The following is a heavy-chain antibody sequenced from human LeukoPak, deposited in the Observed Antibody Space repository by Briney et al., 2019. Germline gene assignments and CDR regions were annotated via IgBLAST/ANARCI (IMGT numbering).Heavy chain of an antibody. CDR3: ARDVEDIVVVPAAIPSWFDP. Sequence: VKVSCKASGYTFTSYGISWVRQAPGQGLEWMGWISAYNGNANYAQKLQGRVTMTTDTSTSTAYMELRSLRSDDTAVYYCARDVEDIVVVPAAIPSWFDPWGQGTLVTVSS. V-gene: IGHV1-18*01. CDR2: ISAYNGNA. D-gene: IGHD2-2*02. J-gene: IGHJ5*02. CDR1: GYTFTSYG.